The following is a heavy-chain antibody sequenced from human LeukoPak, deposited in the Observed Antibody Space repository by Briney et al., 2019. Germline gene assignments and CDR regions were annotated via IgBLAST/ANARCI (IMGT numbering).Heavy chain of an antibody. CDR1: GYTFTDYY. V-gene: IGHV1-2*02. D-gene: IGHD1/OR15-1a*01. CDR2: INPNSGGT. CDR3: ARDLGQYNWNNGENFDY. J-gene: IGHJ4*02. Sequence: ASVKVSCKASGYTFTDYYIHWVRQAPGQGLEWMGWINPNSGGTNYAQRFQGRVTMTRDTSISTLYMELSRLRSDDTAVYYCARDLGQYNWNNGENFDYWGQGTLVTVSS.